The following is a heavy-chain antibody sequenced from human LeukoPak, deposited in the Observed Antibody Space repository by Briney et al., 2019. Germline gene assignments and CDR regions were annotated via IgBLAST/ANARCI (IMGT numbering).Heavy chain of an antibody. CDR1: GFTFSNYG. CDR2: ISYDGSNK. V-gene: IGHV3-30*18. CDR3: AKGYGFDSSGSEHYFEN. J-gene: IGHJ4*02. Sequence: GSLRLSCAASGFTFSNYGIHWVRQAPGKGLEWVAVISYDGSNKYYAESVKGRFTISRDNSKNTLYLQMNSLRAEDTAVYYCAKGYGFDSSGSEHYFENWGQGILVTVSS. D-gene: IGHD3-22*01.